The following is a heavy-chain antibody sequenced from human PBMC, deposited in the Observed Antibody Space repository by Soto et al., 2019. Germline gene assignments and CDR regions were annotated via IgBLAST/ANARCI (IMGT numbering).Heavy chain of an antibody. CDR3: ARDRHFRGGPDDI. Sequence: QVQLVESGGGVVQSGRSPRLSCAASGFTFSSFGMHWVRQAPGKGLEWVALIWHDGTFTHYADSVKGRFTISRENSKNMLYLQMNSLRADDTAVYYCARDRHFRGGPDDIWGQGTMVTVSS. V-gene: IGHV3-33*01. J-gene: IGHJ3*02. D-gene: IGHD3-3*02. CDR2: IWHDGTFT. CDR1: GFTFSSFG.